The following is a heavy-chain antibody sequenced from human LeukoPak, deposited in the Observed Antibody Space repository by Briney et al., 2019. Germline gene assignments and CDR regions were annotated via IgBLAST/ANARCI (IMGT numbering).Heavy chain of an antibody. Sequence: GGSLRLSCAASGFTFSSYAMSWVRQAPGKGLEWVSAISGSGGSTYYADSVKGRFAISRDNSKNTLYLQMNSLRAEDTAVYYCAKEHLFFDSAEYYFDYWGQGTLVTVSS. CDR3: AKEHLFFDSAEYYFDY. CDR1: GFTFSSYA. V-gene: IGHV3-23*01. D-gene: IGHD3-9*01. CDR2: ISGSGGST. J-gene: IGHJ4*02.